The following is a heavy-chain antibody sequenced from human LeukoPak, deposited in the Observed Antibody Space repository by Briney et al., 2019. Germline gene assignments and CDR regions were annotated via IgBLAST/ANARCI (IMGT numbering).Heavy chain of an antibody. D-gene: IGHD3-10*01. V-gene: IGHV3-7*03. J-gene: IGHJ3*02. CDR2: IKEDGSEK. CDR1: GFTLSSYW. CDR3: AREWVAGVPLHAFDI. Sequence: PGGSLRLSCAASGFTLSSYWMSWVRQAPGKGLEWVANIKEDGSEKYYVDSVKGRFTISRDNAKNSLYLHMNSLTAEDTAMYYCAREWVAGVPLHAFDIWGQGTMVSVSS.